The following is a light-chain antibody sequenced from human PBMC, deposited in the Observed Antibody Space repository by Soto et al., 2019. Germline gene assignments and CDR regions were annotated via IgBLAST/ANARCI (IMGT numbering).Light chain of an antibody. CDR3: QQRSNLIT. CDR2: DAS. J-gene: IGKJ5*01. Sequence: EIVLTQYPPSLSLSPGERATLSCRASQSVSSYLAWYQQKPGQAPRLLIYDASNRATGIPARFSGSGSGTDFTLTISRLETEDFAVYYCQQRSNLITFGQGLRLEIK. V-gene: IGKV3-11*01. CDR1: QSVSSY.